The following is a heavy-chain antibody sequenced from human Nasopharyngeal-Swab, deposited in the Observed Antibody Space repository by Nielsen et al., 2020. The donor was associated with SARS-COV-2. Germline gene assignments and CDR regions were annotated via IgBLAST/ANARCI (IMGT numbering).Heavy chain of an antibody. CDR2: IKQDGSEK. Sequence: GESLKISCAASGFTFSRYSMTWVRQAPGKGLEWVANIKQDGSEKYYVDSVKGRFTISRDNAKNSLYLKMNSLRAEDTAVYYCARDGDSSGSYGGWFDPWGQGTLVTVSS. CDR3: ARDGDSSGSYGGWFDP. V-gene: IGHV3-7*01. D-gene: IGHD6-19*01. CDR1: GFTFSRYS. J-gene: IGHJ5*02.